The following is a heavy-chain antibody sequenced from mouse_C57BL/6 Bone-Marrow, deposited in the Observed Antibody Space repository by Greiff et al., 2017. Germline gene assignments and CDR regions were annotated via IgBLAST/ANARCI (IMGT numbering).Heavy chain of an antibody. CDR1: GYTFTDYN. CDR3: ARGYYGSPDYYAMDY. Sequence: EVQLVESGPELVKPGASVKIPCKASGYTFTDYNMDWVKQSHGKSLEWIGDINPNNGGTIYNQKFKGKVTLTVDKSSSTAYMELRSLTSEDTAVYYCARGYYGSPDYYAMDYWGQGTSVTVSS. J-gene: IGHJ4*01. V-gene: IGHV1-18*01. CDR2: INPNNGGT. D-gene: IGHD1-1*01.